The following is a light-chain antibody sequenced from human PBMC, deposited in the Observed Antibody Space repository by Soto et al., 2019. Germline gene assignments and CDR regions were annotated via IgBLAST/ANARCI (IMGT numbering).Light chain of an antibody. Sequence: DIVMTQSPAALSVSPGESATLSCRASQTVSINLAWYQQEPGQAPRLLIYGASTRATDVPVRFSGSGSGTEFTLTIKGLQSEDLAVYYCLQYNNWPRTFGQGTKVDIK. CDR1: QTVSIN. CDR2: GAS. V-gene: IGKV3-15*01. J-gene: IGKJ1*01. CDR3: LQYNNWPRT.